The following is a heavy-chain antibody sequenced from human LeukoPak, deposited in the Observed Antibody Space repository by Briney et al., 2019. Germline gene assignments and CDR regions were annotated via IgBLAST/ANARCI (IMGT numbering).Heavy chain of an antibody. CDR3: ARWAGATDY. Sequence: GGSLRLSCVGSGFTFSNYWMSWVRQTPTKGLEWVANIKQDGSETYYVDSVKGRFTISRDNAKNSLYLQMNSLRDEDTAAYYCARWAGATDYWGQGTLVTVSS. D-gene: IGHD1-26*01. V-gene: IGHV3-7*01. CDR1: GFTFSNYW. CDR2: IKQDGSET. J-gene: IGHJ4*02.